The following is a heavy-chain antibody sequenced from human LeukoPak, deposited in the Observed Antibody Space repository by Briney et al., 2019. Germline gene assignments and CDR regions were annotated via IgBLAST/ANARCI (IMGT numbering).Heavy chain of an antibody. CDR1: GFTFDDYA. CDR2: ISWNSGSI. D-gene: IGHD3-10*01. J-gene: IGHJ4*02. Sequence: GGSLRLSCAASGFTFDDYAMHWVRQAPGKGLEWVSGISWNSGSIGYADSVKGRFTISRDNAKNSLYLQMNSLRAEDTALYYCAKARGPFDYWGQGTLVTVSS. V-gene: IGHV3-9*01. CDR3: AKARGPFDY.